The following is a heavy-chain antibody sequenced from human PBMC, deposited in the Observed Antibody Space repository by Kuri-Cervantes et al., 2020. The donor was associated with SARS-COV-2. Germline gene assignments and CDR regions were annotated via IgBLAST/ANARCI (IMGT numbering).Heavy chain of an antibody. V-gene: IGHV3-21*01. J-gene: IGHJ4*02. CDR2: ISGSSSYI. CDR3: ARGDVFPDY. CDR1: GFTFSSYA. D-gene: IGHD2-21*01. Sequence: GESLKISCAASGFTFSSYAMSWVRQAPGKGLEWVSAISGSSSYIYYADSVKGRFTISRDNAKNSLYLQMNSLRDEDTAVYYCARGDVFPDYWGQGTLVTVSS.